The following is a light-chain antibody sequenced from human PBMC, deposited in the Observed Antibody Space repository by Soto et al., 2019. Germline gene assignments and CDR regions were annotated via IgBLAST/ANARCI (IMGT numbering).Light chain of an antibody. CDR1: QSVSNNY. J-gene: IGKJ1*01. V-gene: IGKV3-20*01. CDR3: QQYGSSGT. CDR2: GAS. Sequence: VFTLSPSTLSLSPVESATLSWRASQSVSNNYLAWYQQKPGQAPRLLIYGASNRATGIPDRFSGSGSGTDFTLTISRLEPEDFAVYYCQQYGSSGTFGQGTKVDI.